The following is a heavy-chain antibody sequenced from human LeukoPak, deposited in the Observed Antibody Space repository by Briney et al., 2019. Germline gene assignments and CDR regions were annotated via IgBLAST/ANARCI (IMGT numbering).Heavy chain of an antibody. CDR1: GFTFSNAR. J-gene: IGHJ4*02. CDR2: IKSKTDGGTT. V-gene: IGHV3-15*01. CDR3: TTDKYDYVWGSYRPVGDY. Sequence: GGSLRLSCAASGFTFSNARMSWVRQAPGKGLEWVGRIKSKTDGGTTDYAAPVKGRFTISRDDSKNTLYLQMNSLKTEDTAVYYCTTDKYDYVWGSYRPVGDYWGQGTLVTVSS. D-gene: IGHD3-16*02.